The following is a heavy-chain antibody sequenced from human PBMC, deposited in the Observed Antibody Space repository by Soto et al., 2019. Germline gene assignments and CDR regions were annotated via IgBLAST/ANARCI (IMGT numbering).Heavy chain of an antibody. Sequence: SQTLSLTCAISGDSVSSNSAAWNWIRQSPSRGLEWLGRTYYRSKWYNDYAVSVKSRITIKPDTSKNQFSLQLNSVTPEDTAVYDCARAGGYCSGGSCYSGTYNWFDPWGQGTMVTVSS. CDR1: GDSVSSNSAA. J-gene: IGHJ5*02. V-gene: IGHV6-1*01. D-gene: IGHD2-15*01. CDR2: TYYRSKWYN. CDR3: ARAGGYCSGGSCYSGTYNWFDP.